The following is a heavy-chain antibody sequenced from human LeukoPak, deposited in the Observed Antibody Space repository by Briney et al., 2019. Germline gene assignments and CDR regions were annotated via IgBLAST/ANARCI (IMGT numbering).Heavy chain of an antibody. CDR2: INPSSGGT. CDR3: AGRPDTAMVPIFDY. V-gene: IGHV1-2*02. CDR1: GYTFIGYY. D-gene: IGHD5-18*01. J-gene: IGHJ4*02. Sequence: ASVKVSCKASGYTFIGYYVHWVRQAPGQGLEWMGWINPSSGGTNYAQKFQGRVSMTGDTSISTVYMELSRLSSDDTAVYFCAGRPDTAMVPIFDYWGQGTLVTFSS.